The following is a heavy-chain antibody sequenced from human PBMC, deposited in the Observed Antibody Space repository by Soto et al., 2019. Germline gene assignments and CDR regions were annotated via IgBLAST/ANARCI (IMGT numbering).Heavy chain of an antibody. CDR3: ASDPSGDYYFDY. J-gene: IGHJ4*02. Sequence: PSETLSLTCTVSGGSISSYYWSWIRQPPGKGLEWIGYIYYSGSTNYNPSLKSRVTISVDTSKNQFSLKLSSVTAADTAVYYCASDPSGDYYFDYWGQGTLVTVSS. CDR1: GGSISSYY. V-gene: IGHV4-59*01. CDR2: IYYSGST. D-gene: IGHD4-17*01.